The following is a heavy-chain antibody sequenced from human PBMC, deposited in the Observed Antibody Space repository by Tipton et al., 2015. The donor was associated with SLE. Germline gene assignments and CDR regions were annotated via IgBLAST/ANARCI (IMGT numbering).Heavy chain of an antibody. CDR1: GGSISSYY. V-gene: IGHV3-21*01. J-gene: IGHJ6*02. Sequence: TLSLTCTVSGGSISSYYWSWIRQPPGKGLEWVSSISSSSSYIYYADSVKGRFTISTDNAKNSLYLQMNSLRAEDTAVYYCARDLQSPYCSGGSCYLYYYYGMDVWGQGTTVTVSS. D-gene: IGHD2-15*01. CDR3: ARDLQSPYCSGGSCYLYYYYGMDV. CDR2: ISSSSSYI.